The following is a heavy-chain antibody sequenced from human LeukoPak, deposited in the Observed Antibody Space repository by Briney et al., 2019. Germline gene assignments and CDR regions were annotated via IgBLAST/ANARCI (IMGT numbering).Heavy chain of an antibody. V-gene: IGHV4-59*08. D-gene: IGHD5-24*01. CDR2: IYYSGST. CDR1: GGSISSFY. J-gene: IGHJ3*02. CDR3: ARWLQWGGAFDI. Sequence: SETLSLTCTVSGGSISSFYWSWIRQPPGKGLEWIGYIYYSGSTNYNPSLKSRVTISVDTSKNQFSLKLSSVTAADTAVYYCARWLQWGGAFDIWGQGTMVTVSS.